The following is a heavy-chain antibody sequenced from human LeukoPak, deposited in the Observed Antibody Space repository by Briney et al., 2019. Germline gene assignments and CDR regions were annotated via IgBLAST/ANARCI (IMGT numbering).Heavy chain of an antibody. CDR3: ARSSTGAPYYYYMDV. CDR1: GFTVSNNY. V-gene: IGHV3-33*08. D-gene: IGHD2-15*01. CDR2: IWYDGSNK. J-gene: IGHJ6*03. Sequence: GGSLRLSCAASGFTVSNNYLSWVRQAPGKGLEWVAVIWYDGSNKYYADSVKGRFTISRDNSKNTLYLQMNSLRAEDTAVYYCARSSTGAPYYYYMDVWGKGTTVTVSS.